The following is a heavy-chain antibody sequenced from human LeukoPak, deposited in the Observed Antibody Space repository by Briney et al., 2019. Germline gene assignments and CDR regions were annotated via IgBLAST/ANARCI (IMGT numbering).Heavy chain of an antibody. Sequence: GASVKVSCKASGGTFSSYAISWVRQAPGQGLEWMGGIIPIFGTADYAQKFQGRVTITADESTGTAYMELSSLRSEDTAVYYCARDHQDDWNYWFDPWGQGTLVTVSS. CDR3: ARDHQDDWNYWFDP. CDR2: IIPIFGTA. D-gene: IGHD1-7*01. CDR1: GGTFSSYA. J-gene: IGHJ5*02. V-gene: IGHV1-69*01.